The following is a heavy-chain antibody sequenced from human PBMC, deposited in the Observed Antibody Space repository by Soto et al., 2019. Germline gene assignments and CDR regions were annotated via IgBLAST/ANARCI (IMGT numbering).Heavy chain of an antibody. CDR1: GYTFTSYA. Sequence: ASVKVSCKASGYTFTSYATHWVRQAPGQGLEWMGWMNPNSGNTGYAQKFQGRVTMTRNTSISTAYMELSSLRSEDTAVYYCARSTNDYGDRHWGQGTLVTVSS. J-gene: IGHJ4*02. CDR3: ARSTNDYGDRH. V-gene: IGHV1-8*02. CDR2: MNPNSGNT. D-gene: IGHD4-17*01.